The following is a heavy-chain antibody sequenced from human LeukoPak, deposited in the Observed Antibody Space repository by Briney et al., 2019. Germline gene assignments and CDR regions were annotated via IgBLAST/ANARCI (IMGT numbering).Heavy chain of an antibody. D-gene: IGHD3-22*01. J-gene: IGHJ4*02. CDR3: ARDQNSSGYSYSYYFDY. CDR1: GFTFSSYA. V-gene: IGHV3-30*04. Sequence: GRSLRLSCAASGFTFSSYAMHWVRQAPGKGLEWVAVISYDGSNKYYADSVKGRFTISRDNSKNTLYLQMNSLRAEDTAVYYCARDQNSSGYSYSYYFDYWGQGTLVTASS. CDR2: ISYDGSNK.